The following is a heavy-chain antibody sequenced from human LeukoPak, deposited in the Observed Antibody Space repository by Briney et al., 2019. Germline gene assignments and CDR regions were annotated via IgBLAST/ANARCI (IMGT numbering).Heavy chain of an antibody. J-gene: IGHJ4*02. CDR3: ARLDGSYFDY. Sequence: GASVKVSCKASGYTFTSYDINWVRQATGQGLEWMGWMNPNSGNTGYAQKFQGRVTITADKSTSTAYMELSSLRSEDTAVYYCARLDGSYFDYWGQGTLVTVSS. CDR2: MNPNSGNT. CDR1: GYTFTSYD. D-gene: IGHD1-26*01. V-gene: IGHV1-8*01.